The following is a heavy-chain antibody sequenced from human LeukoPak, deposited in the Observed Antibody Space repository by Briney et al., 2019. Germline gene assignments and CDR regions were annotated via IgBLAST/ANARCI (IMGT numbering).Heavy chain of an antibody. CDR3: ARHQAPTSRFDY. D-gene: IGHD1-1*01. V-gene: IGHV4-59*08. J-gene: IGHJ4*02. CDR1: GGSISSYY. CDR2: IYYSGST. Sequence: PSETLSLTCTVSGGSISSYYWSWIRQSPGKGLEWIGYIYYSGSTNYNPSLKSRVTISVDTSKNQFSLKLSSVTAADTAVYYCARHQAPTSRFDYWGQGTLVTVSS.